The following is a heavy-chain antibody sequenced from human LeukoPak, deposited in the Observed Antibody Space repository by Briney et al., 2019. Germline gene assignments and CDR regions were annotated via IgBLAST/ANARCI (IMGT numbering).Heavy chain of an antibody. CDR3: ARDNGSGYTKGYEHYYYYLDV. CDR1: GGSISSYY. J-gene: IGHJ6*03. V-gene: IGHV4-59*01. CDR2: IYYSGST. D-gene: IGHD3-3*02. Sequence: SETLSLTCTVSGGSISSYYWSWIRQPPGKGLEWIGYIYYSGSTDYNPSLKSRVTISVDTSKNQFSLKLSSVTAADTAVYYCARDNGSGYTKGYEHYYYYLDVWGKGTTVTVSS.